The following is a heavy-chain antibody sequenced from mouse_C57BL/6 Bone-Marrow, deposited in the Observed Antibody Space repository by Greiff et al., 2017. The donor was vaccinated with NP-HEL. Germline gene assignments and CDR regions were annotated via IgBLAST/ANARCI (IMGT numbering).Heavy chain of an antibody. CDR1: GFNIKDDY. V-gene: IGHV14-4*01. CDR2: IDPENGDT. Sequence: VQLQQSGAELVRPGASVKLSCTASGFNIKDDYMHWVKQRPEQGLEWIGWIDPENGDTEYASKFQGKATITADTSSNTAYLQLSSLTSEDTAVYYCTRGGNFLDWGQGTTLTVSS. J-gene: IGHJ2*01. CDR3: TRGGNFLD. D-gene: IGHD2-1*01.